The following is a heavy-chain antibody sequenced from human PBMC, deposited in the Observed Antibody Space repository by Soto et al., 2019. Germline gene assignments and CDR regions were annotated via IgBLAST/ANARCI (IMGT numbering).Heavy chain of an antibody. CDR2: ISYDGSNK. Sequence: HPGGSLRLSCAASGFTFSSYGMHWVRQAPGKGLEWVAVISYDGSNKYYADSVKGRFTISRDNSKNTLYLQMNSLRAEDTAVYYCAKSPTNLNTYYDILTGYLDYWGQGTLVTVSS. D-gene: IGHD3-9*01. V-gene: IGHV3-30*18. CDR3: AKSPTNLNTYYDILTGYLDY. J-gene: IGHJ4*02. CDR1: GFTFSSYG.